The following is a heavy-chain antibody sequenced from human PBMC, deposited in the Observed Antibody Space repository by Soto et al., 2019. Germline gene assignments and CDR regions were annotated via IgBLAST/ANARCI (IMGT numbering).Heavy chain of an antibody. CDR1: GYSFTNYW. Sequence: RGESLKISCNGSGYSFTNYWINWVRQMPGKGLEWMGRIDPSDSYTNYSPSFQGHVTISVDKSISTAYLQWNFLKASDTAMYYCARGFYDNSPAEPNWFDPWGQGTLVTVSS. CDR3: ARGFYDNSPAEPNWFDP. V-gene: IGHV5-10-1*01. J-gene: IGHJ5*02. D-gene: IGHD3-22*01. CDR2: IDPSDSYT.